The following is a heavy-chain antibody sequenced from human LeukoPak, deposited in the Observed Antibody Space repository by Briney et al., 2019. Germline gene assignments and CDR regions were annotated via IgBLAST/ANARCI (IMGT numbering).Heavy chain of an antibody. CDR3: ARVRVSSGSHPWYFDY. Sequence: SETLSLTCTVSRGSISSYYWSWIRQPPGQGLEWIGYIYYSGSTDYNPSLKSRVNISVDTSKNQFSLKLSSVTATDTAVYFCARVRVSSGSHPWYFDYWGQGTLVTVSS. J-gene: IGHJ4*02. D-gene: IGHD3-22*01. CDR2: IYYSGST. V-gene: IGHV4-59*01. CDR1: RGSISSYY.